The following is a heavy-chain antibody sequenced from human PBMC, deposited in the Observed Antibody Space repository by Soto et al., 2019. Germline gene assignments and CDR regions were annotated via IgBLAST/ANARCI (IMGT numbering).Heavy chain of an antibody. Sequence: EVQLVESGGGPVKPGGSLRLSCAASGFTFSTYSMNWVRQAPGKGLEWVSSISSSSTYIYYADSLKGRFTISRDNAKNSLYLQMNSLRAEDTAVYYCARDAYGDYEFDPWGQGTLVTVSS. CDR2: ISSSSTYI. J-gene: IGHJ5*02. CDR1: GFTFSTYS. CDR3: ARDAYGDYEFDP. D-gene: IGHD4-17*01. V-gene: IGHV3-21*01.